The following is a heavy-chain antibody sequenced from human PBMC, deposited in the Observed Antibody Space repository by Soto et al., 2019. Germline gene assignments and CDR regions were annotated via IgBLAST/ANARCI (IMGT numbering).Heavy chain of an antibody. J-gene: IGHJ4*02. CDR1: GVSLSTGGVG. CDR3: AHMRAAKFDY. D-gene: IGHD6-25*01. Sequence: QITLKESGPTLVKPTQTLTLTCNVSGVSLSTGGVGVGWIRQPPGKALEWLALIYGDDDQRSSPSLKSRLTITKDTAKNQVVLTMTNMAAEDTATYYCAHMRAAKFDYWGQGTLVTVSS. V-gene: IGHV2-5*02. CDR2: IYGDDDQ.